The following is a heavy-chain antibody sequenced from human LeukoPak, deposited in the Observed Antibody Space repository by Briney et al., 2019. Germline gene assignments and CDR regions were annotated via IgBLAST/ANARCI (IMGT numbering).Heavy chain of an antibody. Sequence: PSETLSLTCAVYGGSFSGYYWSWIRQPPGKGLEWIGEINHSGSTNYNPSLKSRVTISVDTSKNQFSLKLSSVTAAHTAVYYCSSGYCSSTSCFDYWGQGTLVTVSS. CDR1: GGSFSGYY. D-gene: IGHD2-2*01. CDR2: INHSGST. J-gene: IGHJ4*02. V-gene: IGHV4-34*01. CDR3: SSGYCSSTSCFDY.